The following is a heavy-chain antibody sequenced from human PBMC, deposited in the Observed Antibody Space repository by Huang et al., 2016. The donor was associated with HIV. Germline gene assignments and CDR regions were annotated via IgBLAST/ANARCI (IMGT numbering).Heavy chain of an antibody. V-gene: IGHV4-4*07. Sequence: QVQLQESGPGLVKPSETLSLTCTVSGGSISSYYWSWIRQPAGTGLAWIGRIYTSGSTNYNPSLKSRVTMSGDTAKNQFSLKLSSVTAADTAVYYCARGGELLWFGEPGGWFDPWGQGTLVTVSS. CDR1: GGSISSYY. CDR3: ARGGELLWFGEPGGWFDP. CDR2: IYTSGST. J-gene: IGHJ5*02. D-gene: IGHD3-10*01.